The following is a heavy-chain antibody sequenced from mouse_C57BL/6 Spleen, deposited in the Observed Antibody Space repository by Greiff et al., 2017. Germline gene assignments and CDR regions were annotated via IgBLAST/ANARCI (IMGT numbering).Heavy chain of an antibody. D-gene: IGHD2-4*01. CDR3: ARGGIYYDYEFAY. CDR2: SRNKANDYTT. V-gene: IGHV7-1*01. Sequence: EVQLVESGGGLVQSGRSLRLSCATSGFTFSDFYMEWVRQAPGKGLEWIAASRNKANDYTTEYSPSGKGRFIVSRDTSQSILYLQMNALRAEDTAIYYCARGGIYYDYEFAYWGQGTLVTVSA. J-gene: IGHJ3*01. CDR1: GFTFSDFY.